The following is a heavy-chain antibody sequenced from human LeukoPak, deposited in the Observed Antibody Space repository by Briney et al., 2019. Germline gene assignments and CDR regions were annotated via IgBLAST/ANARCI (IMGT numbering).Heavy chain of an antibody. D-gene: IGHD3-10*01. Sequence: ASVKVSCKSSGYTFTGYYIHWVRQAPGKGLEWMGWIEPNSGGTKYAQNFQGRVTMTRDTSISTAYMELSRLRSDDTAVYYCAREEELWFGEFPLDYWGQGTLVTVSS. CDR3: AREEELWFGEFPLDY. J-gene: IGHJ4*02. CDR2: IEPNSGGT. CDR1: GYTFTGYY. V-gene: IGHV1-2*02.